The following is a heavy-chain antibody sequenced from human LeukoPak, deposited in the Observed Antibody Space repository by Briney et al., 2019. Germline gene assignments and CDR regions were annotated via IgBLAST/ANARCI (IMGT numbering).Heavy chain of an antibody. Sequence: ASVKVSCKASGYSFTSYDINWVRQAPGQGLEWMGRMNPYSGNRDFAQKFQGRVTMTRNTSRSTANMELSSLRSEDTAVYYCARGYYYDSSGYYCRYWGQGTLVTVSS. CDR1: GYSFTSYD. CDR2: MNPYSGNR. D-gene: IGHD3-22*01. V-gene: IGHV1-8*01. CDR3: ARGYYYDSSGYYCRY. J-gene: IGHJ4*02.